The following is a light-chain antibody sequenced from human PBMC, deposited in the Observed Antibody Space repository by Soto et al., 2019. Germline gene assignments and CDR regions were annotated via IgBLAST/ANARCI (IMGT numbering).Light chain of an antibody. V-gene: IGLV2-18*02. CDR2: EVS. CDR1: NSDVGSYNR. CDR3: SSFTSSTTRV. J-gene: IGLJ3*02. Sequence: QSALTQPPSVSGSPGQSVTISCTGTNSDVGSYNRVSWYQQPPGTAPKLIIYEVSNRPSGVPDRFSGSKSGNTASLTISGLQAEDEADYYCSSFTSSTTRVFGGGTTLTVL.